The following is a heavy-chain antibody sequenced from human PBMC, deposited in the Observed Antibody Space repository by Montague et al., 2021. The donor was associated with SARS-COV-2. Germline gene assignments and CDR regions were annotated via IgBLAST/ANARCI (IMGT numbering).Heavy chain of an antibody. Sequence: SLRLSCAASGFTVSSNYMSWVRQAPGKGLEWVSVIYSGGSTYYADSVKGRFTISRDNSKNMLYLQMNSLRAEDTAVYYCARELKGYFDYWGQGTLVTVSS. V-gene: IGHV3-66*02. CDR3: ARELKGYFDY. D-gene: IGHD3-10*01. J-gene: IGHJ4*02. CDR2: IYSGGST. CDR1: GFTVSSNY.